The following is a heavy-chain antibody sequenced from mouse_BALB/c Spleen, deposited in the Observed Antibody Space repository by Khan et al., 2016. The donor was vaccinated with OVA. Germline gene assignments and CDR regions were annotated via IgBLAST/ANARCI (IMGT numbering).Heavy chain of an antibody. D-gene: IGHD2-13*01. CDR3: ARGYYGDPFAD. CDR2: ISDGGSYT. CDR1: GFTFSDYY. V-gene: IGHV5-4*02. Sequence: LVESGGGLVKPGGSLKLSCAASGFTFSDYYMYWVRQTPEKRLEWVATISDGGSYTYYPDSVKGRFPISRDDAKNNLYLQMSSLKSEDTAMDYCARGYYGDPFADWGQGTLVTVSA. J-gene: IGHJ3*01.